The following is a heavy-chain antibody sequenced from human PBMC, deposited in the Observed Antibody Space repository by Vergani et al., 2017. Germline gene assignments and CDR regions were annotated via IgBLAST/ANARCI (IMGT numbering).Heavy chain of an antibody. CDR2: INPSGGST. Sequence: QVQLVQSGAEVKKPGASVKVSCKASGYTFTSYYMHWVRQAPGQGLEWMGIINPSGGSTSYAQKFQGRVTMTRDTSTSTVYMELSSLRSEYTAVYYCARAAVVTHEYDYWGQGTLVTVSS. J-gene: IGHJ4*02. V-gene: IGHV1-46*01. D-gene: IGHD2-21*02. CDR1: GYTFTSYY. CDR3: ARAAVVTHEYDY.